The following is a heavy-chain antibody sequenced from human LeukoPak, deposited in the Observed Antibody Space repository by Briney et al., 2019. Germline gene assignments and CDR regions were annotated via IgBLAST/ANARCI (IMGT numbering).Heavy chain of an antibody. CDR2: MNPNSGNT. V-gene: IGHV1-8*01. Sequence: ASVKVSCKGSGYTFTSYDINWVRQATGQGLEWMGWMNPNSGNTGYAQKFQGRVTMTRNTSISTAYMELSSLRSEDTAVYYCARVDDLVTPNWFDPWGQGTLVTVSS. CDR3: ARVDDLVTPNWFDP. D-gene: IGHD3-9*01. CDR1: GYTFTSYD. J-gene: IGHJ5*02.